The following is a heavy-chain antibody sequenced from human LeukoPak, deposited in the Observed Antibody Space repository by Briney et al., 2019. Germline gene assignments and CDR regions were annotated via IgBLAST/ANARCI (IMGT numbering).Heavy chain of an antibody. CDR3: ARAQCSSTRCYIYYMDV. J-gene: IGHJ6*03. CDR1: GGSISSYY. V-gene: IGHV4-59*01. CDR2: IYCSGST. Sequence: SETLSLTCTASGGSISSYYWSWIRQPPGKGLEWVGYIYCSGSTNYNPSLKSRVTISVDTSKNQFSLKLSSVTAADTAVYYCARAQCSSTRCYIYYMDVWGKGTTVTVPS. D-gene: IGHD2-2*02.